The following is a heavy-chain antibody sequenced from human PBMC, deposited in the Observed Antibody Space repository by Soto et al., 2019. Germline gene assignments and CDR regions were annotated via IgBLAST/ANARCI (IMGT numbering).Heavy chain of an antibody. Sequence: QVQLVQSGAEVKKPGASVKISCRTSGYTFTTYFMQWVRQAPGQGLEWVGIINPGDGTTAYAQRCQGRVTMTRDTSTNTVYMDLSSLRSDDTAVYYCETSLQLRKGWAFDHWGQGTLVTVSS. CDR2: INPGDGTT. J-gene: IGHJ4*02. CDR3: ETSLQLRKGWAFDH. D-gene: IGHD1-7*01. CDR1: GYTFTTYF. V-gene: IGHV1-46*01.